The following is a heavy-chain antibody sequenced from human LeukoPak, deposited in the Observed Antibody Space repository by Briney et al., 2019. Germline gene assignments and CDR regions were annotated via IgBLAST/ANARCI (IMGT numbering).Heavy chain of an antibody. CDR1: SGSISNSNYF. CDR2: IFYSGST. CDR3: ARGPIAARRVYYYYYMDV. Sequence: SETLSLTCTVSSGSISNSNYFWGWIRQPPGTGLEWIGSIFYSGSTNYNPSLRSRVTISVDTSKNQFSLKLSSVTAADTAVYYCARGPIAARRVYYYYYMDVWGKGSTVTVSS. V-gene: IGHV4-39*07. J-gene: IGHJ6*03. D-gene: IGHD6-6*01.